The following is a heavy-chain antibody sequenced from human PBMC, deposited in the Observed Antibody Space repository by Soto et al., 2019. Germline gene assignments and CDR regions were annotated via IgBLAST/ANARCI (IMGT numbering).Heavy chain of an antibody. V-gene: IGHV3-23*01. CDR3: ASGGTTDIVATGSIGY. J-gene: IGHJ4*02. D-gene: IGHD5-12*01. CDR2: ISGSGGST. Sequence: EVQLLESGGGLVQPGGSLRLSCAASGFTFSSYAMSWVRQAPGKGLEWVSAISGSGGSTYYADSVKGRFTISRDNSKNTLYLQMNSLRAEDTAVYYCASGGTTDIVATGSIGYWGQGTLVTVSS. CDR1: GFTFSSYA.